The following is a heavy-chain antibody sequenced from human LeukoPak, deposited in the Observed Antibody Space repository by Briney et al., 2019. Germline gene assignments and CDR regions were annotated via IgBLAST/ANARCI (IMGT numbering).Heavy chain of an antibody. CDR2: IYTSGGT. CDR1: GGSISSGSYY. Sequence: PSETLSLTCTVSGGSISSGSYYWSWIRQPAGKGLEWIGRIYTSGGTNHNPSLKSRVAISVDTSKNQFSLKLNSVTAADTAVYYCARGPHSSGYYPLFDYWGQGTLVTVSS. J-gene: IGHJ4*02. V-gene: IGHV4-61*02. CDR3: ARGPHSSGYYPLFDY. D-gene: IGHD3-22*01.